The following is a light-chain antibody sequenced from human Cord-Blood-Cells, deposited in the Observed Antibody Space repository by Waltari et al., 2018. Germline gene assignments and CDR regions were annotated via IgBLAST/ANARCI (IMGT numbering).Light chain of an antibody. CDR2: DVS. Sequence: QSALTQPASVSGSPGQSITISCTGTSSDVGGYNYVSWYQQHPGKAPKLMIYDVSNRAAGVSNRLSGSKSGNTGYLPISGLQAEDEADYYCSSYTSSSTVVFGGGTKLTVL. J-gene: IGLJ2*01. V-gene: IGLV2-14*01. CDR3: SSYTSSSTVV. CDR1: SSDVGGYNY.